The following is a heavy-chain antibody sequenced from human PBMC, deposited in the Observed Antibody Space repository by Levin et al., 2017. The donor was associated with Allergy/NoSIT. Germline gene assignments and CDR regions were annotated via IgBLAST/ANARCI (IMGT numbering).Heavy chain of an antibody. J-gene: IGHJ4*02. Sequence: RSQTLSLTCAVYGGSFSGYYWSWIRQPPGKGLEWIGEINHSGSTNYNPSLKSRVTISVDTSKNQFSLKLSSVTAADTAVYYCARGLKKPAFDYDINDYWGQGTLVTVSS. CDR1: GGSFSGYY. D-gene: IGHD3-9*01. V-gene: IGHV4-34*01. CDR3: ARGLKKPAFDYDINDY. CDR2: INHSGST.